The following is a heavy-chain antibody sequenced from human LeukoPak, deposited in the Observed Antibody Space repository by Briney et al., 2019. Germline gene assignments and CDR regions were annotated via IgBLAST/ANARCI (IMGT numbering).Heavy chain of an antibody. Sequence: PGGSLRLSCAASGFIFSSYSMNWVRQAPGKGLEWVSSISSSSYIYYADSVKGRFTISRDNAKNSLYLQMNSLRAEDTAVYYCARDRWYSSSWPYAFDIWGQGTMVTVSS. V-gene: IGHV3-21*01. CDR2: ISSSSYI. J-gene: IGHJ3*02. CDR1: GFIFSSYS. CDR3: ARDRWYSSSWPYAFDI. D-gene: IGHD6-13*01.